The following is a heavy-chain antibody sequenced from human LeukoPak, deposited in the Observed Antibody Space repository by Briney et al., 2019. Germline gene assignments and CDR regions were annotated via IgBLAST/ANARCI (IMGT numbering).Heavy chain of an antibody. V-gene: IGHV4-59*01. Sequence: SETLSLTCTVSGGSINSYYWSWIRQPPGKGPECIGHIYYTGSTYYKPSLESRVTISVDTSKSQFSLRLSSVTAADTAMYYCARLGLGDEACWFDPWGQGTLVTVSS. D-gene: IGHD3-10*01. CDR2: IYYTGST. CDR1: GGSINSYY. J-gene: IGHJ5*02. CDR3: ARLGLGDEACWFDP.